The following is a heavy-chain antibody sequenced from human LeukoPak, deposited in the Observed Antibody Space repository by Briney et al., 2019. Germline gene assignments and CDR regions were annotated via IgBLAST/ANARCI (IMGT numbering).Heavy chain of an antibody. D-gene: IGHD4-17*01. Sequence: GASVKVSCKASGGTFSSYAISWVRQAPGQGLEWMGGIIPIFGTANYAQKFQGRVTITADKSTSTAYMELSSLRSGDTAVYYCARVTTVTRGENAFDIWGQGTMVTVSS. CDR2: IIPIFGTA. CDR3: ARVTTVTRGENAFDI. J-gene: IGHJ3*02. V-gene: IGHV1-69*06. CDR1: GGTFSSYA.